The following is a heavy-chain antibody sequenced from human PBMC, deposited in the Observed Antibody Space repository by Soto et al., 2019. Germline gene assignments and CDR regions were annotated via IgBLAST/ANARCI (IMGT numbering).Heavy chain of an antibody. CDR1: GFTFSSYA. V-gene: IGHV3-23*01. D-gene: IGHD6-13*01. J-gene: IGHJ4*02. CDR2: MSGSGGST. Sequence: EVQLLESGGGLVQPGGSLRLSCAASGFTFSSYAMSWVRQAPGKGLEWVSAMSGSGGSTYYADSEKGRFTISRDNSIHRLYLQMNSLRAANTAVYYCAKYSHAAAGPFDYWGQVTLVTVSS. CDR3: AKYSHAAAGPFDY.